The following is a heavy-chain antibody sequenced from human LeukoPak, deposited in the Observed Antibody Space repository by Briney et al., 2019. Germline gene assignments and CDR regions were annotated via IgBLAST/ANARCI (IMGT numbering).Heavy chain of an antibody. J-gene: IGHJ5*02. CDR3: ARDPGGGGARGHNWFDA. CDR2: ISTDGST. Sequence: RTGGSLRLSCAASGFTLSSYWMHWVRQAPGQGLVWVSRISTDGSTHYPDSVKGRFTVSRDNSNNTLYLLPSSLRAEDTAVYYCARDPGGGGARGHNWFDAWGQGTLVSVSS. D-gene: IGHD2-21*01. CDR1: GFTLSSYW. V-gene: IGHV3-74*01.